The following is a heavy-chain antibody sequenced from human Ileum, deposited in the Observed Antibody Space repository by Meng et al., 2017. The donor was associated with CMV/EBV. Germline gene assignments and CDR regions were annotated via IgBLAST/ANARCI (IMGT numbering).Heavy chain of an antibody. J-gene: IGHJ4*02. D-gene: IGHD3-3*01. CDR3: AREVDVDGAVPQKGGYYYHY. Sequence: HLRESGPVRVKPPQTRSLTCSVSGVSMIGYYWGWIRQPAGKGLEWIGSIYVSVSTDYNPSLKSRATMSVDTSKKQFSLRLTSVTAADTAVYFCAREVDVDGAVPQKGGYYYHYWGQGILVTVSS. CDR2: IYVSVST. CDR1: GVSMIGYY. V-gene: IGHV4-4*07.